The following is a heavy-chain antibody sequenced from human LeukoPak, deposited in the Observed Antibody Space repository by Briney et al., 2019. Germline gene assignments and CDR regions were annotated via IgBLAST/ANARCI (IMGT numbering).Heavy chain of an antibody. V-gene: IGHV4-31*03. CDR1: GGSISSGVYY. J-gene: IGHJ6*03. CDR2: IYYSGST. CDR3: ARGRTSHNGYSYYYYMDV. D-gene: IGHD2-2*01. Sequence: SQTLSLTCTVSGGSISSGVYYWSWIRQHPGKGLEWIGYIYYSGSTYYNPSLKSRVTISVDTSKNQFSLKLSSVTAADTVVYYCARGRTSHNGYSYYYYMDVWGKGTTVTVSS.